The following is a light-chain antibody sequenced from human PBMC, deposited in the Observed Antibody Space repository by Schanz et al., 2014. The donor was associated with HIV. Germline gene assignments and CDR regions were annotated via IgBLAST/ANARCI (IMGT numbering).Light chain of an antibody. V-gene: IGLV7-43*01. CDR3: LLYYGGAWV. J-gene: IGLJ3*02. CDR2: STN. CDR1: TGAVTSGYY. Sequence: QAVVTQEPSVTVSPGGTVTLTCASSTGAVTSGYYPNWFQQKPGQAPRALIYSTNNKQSWTPARFSGSLLGGKAALTLSGVQPEDEAEYYCLLYYGGAWVFGGGTKLTVL.